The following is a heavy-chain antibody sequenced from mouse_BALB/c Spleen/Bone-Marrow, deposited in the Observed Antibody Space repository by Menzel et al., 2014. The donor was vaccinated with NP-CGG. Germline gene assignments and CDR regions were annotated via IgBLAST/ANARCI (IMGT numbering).Heavy chain of an antibody. CDR2: IWGGGNT. V-gene: IGHV2-6-4*01. CDR1: GFSLSSYS. D-gene: IGHD1-1*01. CDR3: ARFITTGTMDY. J-gene: IGHJ4*01. Sequence: VMLVESGPGLVAPSQSLSITCTVSGFSLSSYSIHWVRRPPGEGLEWLGVIWGGGNTDYNSALKSRLSISKDNSKSQVFLKMNSLQTDDTAMYYCARFITTGTMDYWGQGTSVTVSS.